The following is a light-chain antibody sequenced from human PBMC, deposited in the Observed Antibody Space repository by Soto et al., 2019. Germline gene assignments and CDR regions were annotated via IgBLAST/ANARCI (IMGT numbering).Light chain of an antibody. Sequence: DIQMTQSPSSLSASVGDRVTITCRASQSITTYLNWYQQKPGKAPKLLIHTASSLESGVPSRFSGSGSGTDFTLTISSLQPEDFATYYCQQTDNSPLTFGGGTKVEI. CDR3: QQTDNSPLT. V-gene: IGKV1-39*01. J-gene: IGKJ4*01. CDR2: TAS. CDR1: QSITTY.